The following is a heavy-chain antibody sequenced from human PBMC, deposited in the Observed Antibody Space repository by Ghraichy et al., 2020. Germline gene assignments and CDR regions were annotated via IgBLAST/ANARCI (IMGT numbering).Heavy chain of an antibody. V-gene: IGHV3-23*01. CDR1: GFTFSSYA. CDR3: AKDLSSPIYYYGMDV. D-gene: IGHD2-15*01. J-gene: IGHJ6*02. Sequence: LSLTCAASGFTFSSYAMSWARQAPGKGLEWVSAITGSGDSTYYADSVKGRFTISRDNSKNTLYLQMNSLRAEDTAVYKCAKDLSSPIYYYGMDVWGQGTTVTVS. CDR2: ITGSGDST.